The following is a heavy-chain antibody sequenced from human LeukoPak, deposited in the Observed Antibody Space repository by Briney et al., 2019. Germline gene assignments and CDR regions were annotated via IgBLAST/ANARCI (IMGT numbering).Heavy chain of an antibody. V-gene: IGHV1-8*02. Sequence: ASVKVSCKTSGYTFTSYDINWVRQATGQGLEWMGWMNPNSGNTGYAQKFQGRVTMTRNTSISTAYMDLTSLTSEDTAVYYCVIGKLASRRGSWFDPWGQGTLVTVSS. CDR3: VIGKLASRRGSWFDP. J-gene: IGHJ5*02. CDR1: GYTFTSYD. D-gene: IGHD6-6*01. CDR2: MNPNSGNT.